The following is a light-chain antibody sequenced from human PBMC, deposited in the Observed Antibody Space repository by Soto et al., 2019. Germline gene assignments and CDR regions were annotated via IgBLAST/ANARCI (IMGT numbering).Light chain of an antibody. CDR1: QPISNY. CDR2: GAS. J-gene: IGKJ5*01. CDR3: QQTHAVPLT. V-gene: IGKV1-39*01. Sequence: DVQMTQSPSSLSASVGDRVTITCRASQPISNYLNWYQQKAGEAPKVLIFGASSLQSSVPSKFSGSGYGTDFTLIINNLHPDDFATYYCQQTHAVPLTCGQGTRL.